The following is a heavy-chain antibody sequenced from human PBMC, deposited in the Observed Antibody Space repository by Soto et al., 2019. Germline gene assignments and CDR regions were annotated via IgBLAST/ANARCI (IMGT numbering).Heavy chain of an antibody. Sequence: GGSLRLSCAASGFTFSNYAMSWVRQAPGKGLEWVSGISGSGGSTYYADSVKGRFTISRDNSKNTLSLQMNSLRAEDTAAYYCAKEGDSSGWYYYGMDVWGQGTTVTVSS. CDR2: ISGSGGST. V-gene: IGHV3-23*01. CDR1: GFTFSNYA. CDR3: AKEGDSSGWYYYGMDV. D-gene: IGHD6-19*01. J-gene: IGHJ6*02.